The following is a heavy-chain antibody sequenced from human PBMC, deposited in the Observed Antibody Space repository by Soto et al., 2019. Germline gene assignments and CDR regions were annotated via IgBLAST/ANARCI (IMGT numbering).Heavy chain of an antibody. D-gene: IGHD6-13*01. Sequence: GGSLRLSCAASGFTFSSYAMSWVRQAPGKGLEWVSAISGSGGSTYYADSVKGRFTISRDNSKNTLYLQMNSLRAEDTAVYYCTGIIAAAGTSPFDYWGQGTLVTVSS. J-gene: IGHJ4*02. CDR2: ISGSGGST. CDR3: TGIIAAAGTSPFDY. CDR1: GFTFSSYA. V-gene: IGHV3-23*01.